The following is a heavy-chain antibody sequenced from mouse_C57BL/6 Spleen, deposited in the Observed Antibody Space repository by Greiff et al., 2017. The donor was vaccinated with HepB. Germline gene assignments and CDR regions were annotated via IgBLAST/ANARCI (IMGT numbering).Heavy chain of an antibody. J-gene: IGHJ1*03. CDR1: GYTFTSYC. CDR2: IYPSDSDT. D-gene: IGHD2-5*01. Sequence: QVQLQQPGAELVRPGSSVKLSCKASGYTFTSYCMDWVKQRPGQGLEWIGNIYPSDSDTHYNHKFKDKATLTVDKASSTAYMQLSSLTSEDSAFYYCARSGSNYDGYFDVWGTGTTVTVSS. CDR3: ARSGSNYDGYFDV. V-gene: IGHV1-61*01.